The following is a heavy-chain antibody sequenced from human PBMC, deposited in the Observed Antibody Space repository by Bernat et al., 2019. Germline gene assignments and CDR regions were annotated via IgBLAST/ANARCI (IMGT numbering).Heavy chain of an antibody. CDR3: AREGLRYFDWSSYYYYGMDV. D-gene: IGHD3-9*01. J-gene: IGHJ6*02. Sequence: EVQLLESGGGLVQPGGSLRLSCAASGFTFSSYAMSWVRQAPGKGLEWVSAISGSGGITYYADSVKGQFTISRDNSKNTLYLQMNSLRAEDTAVYYCAREGLRYFDWSSYYYYGMDVWGQGTTVTVSS. CDR2: ISGSGGIT. CDR1: GFTFSSYA. V-gene: IGHV3-23*01.